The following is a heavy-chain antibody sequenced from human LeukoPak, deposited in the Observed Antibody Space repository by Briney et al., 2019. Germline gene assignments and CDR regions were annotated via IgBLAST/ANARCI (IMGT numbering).Heavy chain of an antibody. V-gene: IGHV3-21*01. CDR3: ARETGYYSNWFDP. Sequence: GGSLRLSCAASGFTFSSYSMNWVRQAPGKGLEWVSSISSSRSYIYYADSVKGRFTISRDNAKNSLYLQMTSLRAEDTAVYYCARETGYYSNWFDPWGQGTLVTVSS. CDR2: ISSSRSYI. D-gene: IGHD3-22*01. J-gene: IGHJ5*02. CDR1: GFTFSSYS.